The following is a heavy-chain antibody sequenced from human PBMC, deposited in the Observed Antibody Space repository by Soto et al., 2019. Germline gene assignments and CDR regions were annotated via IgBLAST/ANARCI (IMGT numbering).Heavy chain of an antibody. V-gene: IGHV4-61*01. D-gene: IGHD3-22*01. Sequence: SETRSLTCTVSGGSVRSGSYYWAWIRQPPGKGLEWIGYIHHSGATNYNASLKSRVTISVDTSKNQFFLHVNSVTAADTAVYFCARDSSGRHDYWGQGTLVTVSP. CDR2: IHHSGAT. J-gene: IGHJ4*02. CDR1: GGSVRSGSYY. CDR3: ARDSSGRHDY.